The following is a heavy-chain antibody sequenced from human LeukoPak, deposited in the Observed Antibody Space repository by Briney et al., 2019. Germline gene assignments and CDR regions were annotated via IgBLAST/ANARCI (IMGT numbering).Heavy chain of an antibody. D-gene: IGHD2-15*01. V-gene: IGHV1-2*06. CDR2: INPNSGGT. Sequence: ASVKVSCKASGYTFTGYYMHWLRQAPGQGLEWMGRINPNSGGTNYAQKFQGRVTMTRDTSISTAYMELSRLRSDDTAVYYCARTRYVVVVAASYDYWGQGTLVTVSS. J-gene: IGHJ4*02. CDR1: GYTFTGYY. CDR3: ARTRYVVVVAASYDY.